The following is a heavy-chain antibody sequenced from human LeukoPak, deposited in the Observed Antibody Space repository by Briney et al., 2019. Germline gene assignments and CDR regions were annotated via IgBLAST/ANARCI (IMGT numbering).Heavy chain of an antibody. Sequence: GGSLRLSCAASGFTFSSYGMSWVRQAPGKGLEWVSAISGSGGSTYYADSVKGRFTISRDNSKNTLYLQMNSLRAEDTAVYYCAKDGSGANWFDPWGQGTLVTVSS. CDR1: GFTFSSYG. V-gene: IGHV3-23*01. D-gene: IGHD3-10*01. J-gene: IGHJ5*02. CDR2: ISGSGGST. CDR3: AKDGSGANWFDP.